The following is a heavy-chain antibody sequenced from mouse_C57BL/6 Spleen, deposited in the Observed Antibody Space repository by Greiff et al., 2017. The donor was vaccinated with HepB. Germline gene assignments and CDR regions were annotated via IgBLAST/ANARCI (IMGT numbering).Heavy chain of an antibody. CDR1: GYTFTSYW. J-gene: IGHJ4*01. CDR3: ARSGYSTAMDY. D-gene: IGHD2-5*01. V-gene: IGHV1-55*01. CDR2: IYPGSGST. Sequence: QVQLQQPGAELVKPGASVKMSFKASGYTFTSYWITWVKQRPGQGLEWIGDIYPGSGSTNYNEKFKSKATLTVDTSSSTAYMQLSSLTSEDSAVYYCARSGYSTAMDYWGQGTSVTVSS.